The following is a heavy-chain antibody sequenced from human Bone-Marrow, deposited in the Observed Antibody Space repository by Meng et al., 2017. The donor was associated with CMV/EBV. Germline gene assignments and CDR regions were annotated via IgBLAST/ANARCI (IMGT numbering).Heavy chain of an antibody. CDR2: IRYDGSNK. J-gene: IGHJ4*02. Sequence: GGSLRLSCAASGFTFSSYAMHWVRQAPGKGLEWVAFIRYDGSNKYYADSVKGRFTISRDNSKNTLYLQLNSLRAEDTAVYYCANDPPFNSWPNYWGQGTLVTVSS. D-gene: IGHD5-12*01. CDR1: GFTFSSYA. CDR3: ANDPPFNSWPNY. V-gene: IGHV3-30*02.